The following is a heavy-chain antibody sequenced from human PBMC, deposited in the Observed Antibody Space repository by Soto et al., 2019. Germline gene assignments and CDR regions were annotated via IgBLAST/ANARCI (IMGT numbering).Heavy chain of an antibody. J-gene: IGHJ4*02. CDR3: ARVCSWGYTSTWYYFDN. Sequence: QVQLQEAGPGLVKPSETLSLTCTVAGGSLSGYYWSWIRQPPGKGLEWIGYMYYSGGTKYNPSLNSRVSISVDTSKSQISLKLRSVTAADTAVYYCARVCSWGYTSTWYYFDNWGQGTLVTVSS. V-gene: IGHV4-59*01. CDR2: MYYSGGT. D-gene: IGHD6-13*01. CDR1: GGSLSGYY.